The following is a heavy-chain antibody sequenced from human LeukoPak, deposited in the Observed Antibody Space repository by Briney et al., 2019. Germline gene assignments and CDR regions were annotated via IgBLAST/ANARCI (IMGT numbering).Heavy chain of an antibody. CDR1: GGTFSSYA. CDR2: IIPILGIA. Sequence: SVKVSCKASGGTFSSYAISWVRQAPGQGLEWMGRIIPILGIANYAQKFQGRVTITADKSTSTGYMELSSLRSEDTAVYYCARLPNSGYEYWGQGTLVTVSS. V-gene: IGHV1-69*04. CDR3: ARLPNSGYEY. J-gene: IGHJ4*02. D-gene: IGHD5-12*01.